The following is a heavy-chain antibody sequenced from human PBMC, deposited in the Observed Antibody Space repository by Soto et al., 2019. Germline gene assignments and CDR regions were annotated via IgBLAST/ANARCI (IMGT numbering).Heavy chain of an antibody. CDR2: INPSGGST. D-gene: IGHD3-3*01. CDR1: VYTFTSYY. J-gene: IGHJ3*02. Sequence: SGKVSCKASVYTFTSYYMHWVGQAPGQGLERVGIINPSGGSTSYAQKFQGRVTMTRDTSTSTVYMELSSLRAEDTAVYYCARGHLASDFWSGYPYGAFDIWG. CDR3: ARGHLASDFWSGYPYGAFDI. V-gene: IGHV1-46*01.